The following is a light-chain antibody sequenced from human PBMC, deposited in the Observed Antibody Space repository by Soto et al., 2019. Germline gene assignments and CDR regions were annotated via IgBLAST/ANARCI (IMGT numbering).Light chain of an antibody. J-gene: IGKJ1*01. CDR3: QQYGSSPWT. V-gene: IGKV3-20*01. CDR1: QRVSSSY. Sequence: EIALMQSPGTLSLSPGERATLSCRASQRVSSSYLAWYQQKPGQAPRPLIYGASSRATGIPDRFSGSGSGTDFTLTISRLEPEDFAVYYCQQYGSSPWTFGQGTKVEIK. CDR2: GAS.